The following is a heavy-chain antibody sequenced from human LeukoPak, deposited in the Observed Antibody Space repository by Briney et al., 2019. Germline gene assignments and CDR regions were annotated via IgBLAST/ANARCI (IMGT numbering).Heavy chain of an antibody. J-gene: IGHJ5*02. CDR1: GGSFSGYY. D-gene: IGHD3-10*01. CDR3: ARRGPYYYGSGSYYKPYNWFDP. V-gene: IGHV4-34*01. Sequence: SETLSLTCAVYGGSFSGYYWSWIRQPPGKGLEWIGEINHSGSTNYNPSLKTRVTISVDTSKNPLSLKLSSVTAADTAVYYCARRGPYYYGSGSYYKPYNWFDPWGQGTLVTVSS. CDR2: INHSGST.